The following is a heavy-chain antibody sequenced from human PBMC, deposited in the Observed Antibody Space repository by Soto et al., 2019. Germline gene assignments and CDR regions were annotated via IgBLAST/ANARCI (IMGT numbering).Heavy chain of an antibody. Sequence: GGSLRLSCAASGFTFSSYAMHWVRQAPGKGLEWVAVISYDGSNKYYADSVKGRFTISRDNSKNTLYLQMNSLRAEDTAVYYCASPIVGATVPFDYWGQGTLVTVSS. V-gene: IGHV3-30-3*01. CDR1: GFTFSSYA. J-gene: IGHJ4*02. CDR3: ASPIVGATVPFDY. D-gene: IGHD1-26*01. CDR2: ISYDGSNK.